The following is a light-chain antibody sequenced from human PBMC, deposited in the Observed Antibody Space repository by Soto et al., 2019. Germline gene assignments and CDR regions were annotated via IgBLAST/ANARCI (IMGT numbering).Light chain of an antibody. CDR2: AAS. CDR1: PGITSY. CDR3: QQYYSYPRS. J-gene: IGKJ5*01. V-gene: IGKV1-9*01. Sequence: QFTQSTTPPSASVGDSVTLTFLASPGITSYLAWYQQKPGKAPKLLIYAASTLQSGVPSRFSGSGSGTDFTLTISCLQSEDFATYYCQQYYSYPRSFGQGTRLE.